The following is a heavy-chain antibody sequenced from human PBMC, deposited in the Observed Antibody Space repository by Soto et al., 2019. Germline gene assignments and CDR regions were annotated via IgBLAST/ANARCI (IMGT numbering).Heavy chain of an antibody. CDR1: VFTFSRYA. V-gene: IGHV3-30*04. Sequence: WWSLRLSCSASVFTFSRYAMHWFRQAPGKGLEWVAVISYDGSNKYYADSVKGRVTISRDNSKNTLYLQINSLRAEDTAVYYCARGKDYYDSGGYTFDYWGQGTQVTVSS. CDR2: ISYDGSNK. J-gene: IGHJ4*02. CDR3: ARGKDYYDSGGYTFDY. D-gene: IGHD3-22*01.